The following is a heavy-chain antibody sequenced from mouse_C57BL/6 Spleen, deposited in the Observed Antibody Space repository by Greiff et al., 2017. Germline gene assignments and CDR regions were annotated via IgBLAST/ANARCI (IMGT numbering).Heavy chain of an antibody. CDR1: GFTFSDYY. CDR2: INYDGSST. V-gene: IGHV5-16*01. J-gene: IGHJ3*01. D-gene: IGHD2-4*01. Sequence: VESEGGLVQPGSSMKLSCTASGFTFSDYYMAWVRQVPEKGLEWVANINYDGSSTYYLDSLKSRFIISRDNAKNILYLQMSSLKSEDTATYYCAREEVYDYDAWFAYWGQGTLVTVSA. CDR3: AREEVYDYDAWFAY.